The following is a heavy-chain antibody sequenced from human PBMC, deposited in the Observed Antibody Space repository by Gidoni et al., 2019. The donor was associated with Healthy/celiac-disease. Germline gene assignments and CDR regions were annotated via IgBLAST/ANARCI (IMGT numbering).Heavy chain of an antibody. J-gene: IGHJ3*02. V-gene: IGHV4-59*01. CDR3: ASETQNDAFDI. CDR2: IYYSGST. CDR1: GGSISSYY. Sequence: QVQLQESGPGLVQPSETLSLTCTVSGGSISSYYWSWIRQPPGKGPEWIGYIYYSGSTNYNPSHKSRVTISVDTSKNQFSLKLGSVTAADAAVYYCASETQNDAFDIWGQGTMVTVSS.